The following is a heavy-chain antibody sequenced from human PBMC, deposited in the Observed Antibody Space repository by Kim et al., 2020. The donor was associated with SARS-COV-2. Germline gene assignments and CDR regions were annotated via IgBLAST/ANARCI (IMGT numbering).Heavy chain of an antibody. D-gene: IGHD3-22*01. Sequence: SETLSLTCTVSGGSISSSSYYWGWIRQPPGKGLEWIGSIYYSGSTYYNPSLKSRVTISVDTSKNQFSLKLSSVTAADTAVYYCARLSYYDSSGYYYAFDYWGQGTLVTVSS. CDR1: GGSISSSSYY. V-gene: IGHV4-39*01. CDR3: ARLSYYDSSGYYYAFDY. J-gene: IGHJ4*02. CDR2: IYYSGST.